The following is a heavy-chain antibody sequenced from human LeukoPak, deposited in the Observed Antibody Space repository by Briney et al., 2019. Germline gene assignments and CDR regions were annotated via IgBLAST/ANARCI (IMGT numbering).Heavy chain of an antibody. CDR3: GVLFAPPEFNRIVGATTTDY. CDR1: GGTFSSYA. V-gene: IGHV1-69*01. CDR2: IIPIFGTA. Sequence: ASVKVSCKASGGTFSSYAISWVRQAPGQGLEWMGGIIPIFGTANYAQKFQGRVTITADESTSTAYMELSSLRSGDTAVYYCGVLFAPPEFNRIVGATTTDYWGQGTLVTVSS. D-gene: IGHD1-26*01. J-gene: IGHJ4*02.